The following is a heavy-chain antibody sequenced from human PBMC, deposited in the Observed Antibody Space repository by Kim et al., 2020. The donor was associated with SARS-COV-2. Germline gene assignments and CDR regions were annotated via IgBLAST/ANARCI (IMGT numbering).Heavy chain of an antibody. D-gene: IGHD3-22*01. Sequence: RFTSSRDNSKNTLYLQMNSLRAEDTAVYYCAKGAGGSRYYDSSGYSHEVWGQGTLVTVSS. CDR3: AKGAGGSRYYDSSGYSHEV. V-gene: IGHV3-30*02. J-gene: IGHJ4*02.